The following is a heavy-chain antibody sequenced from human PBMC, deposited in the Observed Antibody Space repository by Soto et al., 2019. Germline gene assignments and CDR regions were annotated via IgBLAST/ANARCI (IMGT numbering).Heavy chain of an antibody. CDR1: GFTFSSYG. J-gene: IGHJ4*02. D-gene: IGHD1-26*01. CDR2: ISYDGSNK. V-gene: IGHV3-30*18. Sequence: QVQLVESGGGVVQPGRSLRLSCAASGFTFSSYGMHWVRQAPGKGLEWVAVISYDGSNKYYADSVKGRFTISRDNSKNTLYLQRNSLRAEDTAVYYCAKLRGGLRSGPVVDYWGQGTLVTVSS. CDR3: AKLRGGLRSGPVVDY.